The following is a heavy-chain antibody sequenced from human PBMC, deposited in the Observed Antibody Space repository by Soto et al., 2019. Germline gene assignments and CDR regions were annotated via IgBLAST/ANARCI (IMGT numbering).Heavy chain of an antibody. V-gene: IGHV1-69*06. J-gene: IGHJ6*02. CDR2: IIPIFGTA. Sequence: GASVEVCWEACGGGFGSCSRSWVRQATGQGLEWMGGIIPIFGTANYAQKFQGRVTITADKSTSTAYMELSSLRSEDTAVYYCAREGGDYDFWSGYPDYYYGMDVWGQGTTVTVSS. CDR1: GGGFGSCS. CDR3: AREGGDYDFWSGYPDYYYGMDV. D-gene: IGHD3-3*01.